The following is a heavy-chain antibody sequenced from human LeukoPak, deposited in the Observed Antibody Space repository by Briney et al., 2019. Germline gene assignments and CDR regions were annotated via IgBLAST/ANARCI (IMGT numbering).Heavy chain of an antibody. CDR3: ARLAGRLLAPRSNGMDV. CDR2: INHSGST. CDR1: GGSFSGYY. D-gene: IGHD2-21*02. V-gene: IGHV4-34*01. J-gene: IGHJ6*02. Sequence: PSETLSLTCAVYGGSFSGYYWSWIRQPPGKGLEWIGEINHSGSTNYNPSLKSRVTISVDTSKNQFSLKLSSVTAADTAVYYCARLAGRLLAPRSNGMDVWGQGTTVTVSS.